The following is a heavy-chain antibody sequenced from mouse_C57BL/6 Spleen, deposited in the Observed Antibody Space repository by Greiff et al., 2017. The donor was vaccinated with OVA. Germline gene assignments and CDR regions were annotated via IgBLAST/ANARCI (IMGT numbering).Heavy chain of an antibody. J-gene: IGHJ4*01. CDR3: ARSYGSSYYAMDY. D-gene: IGHD1-1*01. V-gene: IGHV14-2*01. CDR2: IDPEDGET. Sequence: DVQLVESGAELVKPGASVKLSCTASGFNIKDYYMHWVKQRTEQGLEWIGRIDPEDGETKYAPQFQGKATITADTSSNTAYLQLSSLTSEDTAVYYCARSYGSSYYAMDYWGQGTSVTVSS. CDR1: GFNIKDYY.